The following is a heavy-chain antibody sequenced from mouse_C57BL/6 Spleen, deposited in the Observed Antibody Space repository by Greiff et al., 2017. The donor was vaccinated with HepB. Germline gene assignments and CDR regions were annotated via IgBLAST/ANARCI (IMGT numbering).Heavy chain of an antibody. Sequence: QVHVKQSGAELARPGASVKLSCKASGYTFTSYGISWVKQRTGQGLEWIGEIYPRSGNTYYNEKFKGKATLTADKSSSTAYMELRSLTSEDSAVYFCAREDYYGSSYEGYYAMDYWGQGTSVTVSS. CDR1: GYTFTSYG. CDR2: IYPRSGNT. CDR3: AREDYYGSSYEGYYAMDY. J-gene: IGHJ4*01. V-gene: IGHV1-81*01. D-gene: IGHD1-1*01.